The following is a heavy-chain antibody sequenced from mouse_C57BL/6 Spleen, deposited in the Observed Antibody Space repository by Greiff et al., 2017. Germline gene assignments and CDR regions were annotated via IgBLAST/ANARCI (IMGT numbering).Heavy chain of an antibody. CDR1: GYTFTSYW. CDR3: AREGIYYGNHYAMDY. V-gene: IGHV1-61*01. CDR2: IYPSDSET. D-gene: IGHD2-1*01. Sequence: VQLQQPGAELVRPGSSVKLSCKASGYTFTSYWMDWVKQRPGQGLEWIGNIYPSDSETHYNQKFKDKATLTVDKSSSTAYMQLSSLTSEDSAVYYCAREGIYYGNHYAMDYWGQGTSVTVSS. J-gene: IGHJ4*01.